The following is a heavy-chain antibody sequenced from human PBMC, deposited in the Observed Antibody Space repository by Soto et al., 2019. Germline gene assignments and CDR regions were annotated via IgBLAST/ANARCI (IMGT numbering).Heavy chain of an antibody. CDR3: ARAPADSNIVVVPAAIADWFDP. J-gene: IGHJ5*02. Sequence: SVKVSCKASGGTFSSYAISWVRQAPGQGLEWMGGIIPIFGTANYAQKFQGRVTITADESTSTAYMELSSLRSEDTAVYYCARAPADSNIVVVPAAIADWFDPWGQGTLVTVSS. V-gene: IGHV1-69*13. CDR2: IIPIFGTA. D-gene: IGHD2-2*01. CDR1: GGTFSSYA.